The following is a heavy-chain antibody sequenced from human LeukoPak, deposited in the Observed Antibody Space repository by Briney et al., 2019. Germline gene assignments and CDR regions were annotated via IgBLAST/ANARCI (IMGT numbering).Heavy chain of an antibody. D-gene: IGHD5-24*01. J-gene: IGHJ5*02. Sequence: PSETLSLTCAVYGGSFSGYYWSWIRQPPGKGLEWIGEINHSGSTNYNPSLKSRVTISVDTSKNQFSLKLSSVTAADMAVYYCARVDEMATISRDWFDPWGQGTLVTVSS. CDR2: INHSGST. V-gene: IGHV4-34*01. CDR3: ARVDEMATISRDWFDP. CDR1: GGSFSGYY.